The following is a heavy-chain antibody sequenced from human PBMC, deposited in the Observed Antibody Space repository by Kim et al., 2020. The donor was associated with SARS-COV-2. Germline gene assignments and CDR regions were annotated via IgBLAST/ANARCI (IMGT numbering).Heavy chain of an antibody. CDR3: ARVVIFQYDSSGYPDSFDY. CDR2: ISAYNGNT. CDR1: GYTFTSYG. D-gene: IGHD3-22*01. J-gene: IGHJ4*02. V-gene: IGHV1-18*01. Sequence: ASVKVSCKASGYTFTSYGISWVRQAPGQGLEWMGWISAYNGNTNYAQKLQGRVTMTTDTSTSTAYMELRSLRSDDTAVYYCARVVIFQYDSSGYPDSFDYWGQGTLVTVSS.